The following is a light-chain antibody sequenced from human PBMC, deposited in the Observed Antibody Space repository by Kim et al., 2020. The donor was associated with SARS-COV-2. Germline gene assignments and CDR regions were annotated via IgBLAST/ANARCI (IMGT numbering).Light chain of an antibody. J-gene: IGKJ1*01. CDR1: QSVLYSSTNKNY. V-gene: IGKV4-1*01. CDR2: WAS. Sequence: DIVMTQSPDSLAVSLGERATINCKSSQSVLYSSTNKNYLAWYQQKPGQPPKLLIYWASSRESGVPARFSGSGSGTDFTLTISSLQAEDVAIYYCQQHYSSPWTFGQGTKVDIK. CDR3: QQHYSSPWT.